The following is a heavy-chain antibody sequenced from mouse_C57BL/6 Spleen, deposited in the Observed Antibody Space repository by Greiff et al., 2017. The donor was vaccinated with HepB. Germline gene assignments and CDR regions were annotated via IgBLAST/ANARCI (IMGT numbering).Heavy chain of an antibody. D-gene: IGHD2-1*01. V-gene: IGHV5-4*01. CDR3: ARDGNFFAY. CDR2: ISDGCSYT. CDR1: GFTFSSYA. Sequence: EVTLMESGGGLVKPGGSPKPSCAASGFTFSSYAMSLVRQTPENRLEWVATISDGCSYTYYPDNVKGRFTISRDNAKNNLYLQMSHLKSEDTAMYYCARDGNFFAYWGQGTLVTVSA. J-gene: IGHJ3*01.